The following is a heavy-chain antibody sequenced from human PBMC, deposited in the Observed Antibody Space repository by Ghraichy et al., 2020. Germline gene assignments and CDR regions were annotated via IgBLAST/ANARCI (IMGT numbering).Heavy chain of an antibody. CDR1: GGSISSGSYY. D-gene: IGHD3-22*01. V-gene: IGHV4-61*02. CDR3: ARRNYYDSPDPHAFDI. Sequence: SETLSLTCTVSGGSISSGSYYWSWIRQPAGKGLEWIGRIYTSGSTNYNPSLKSRVTMSVDTSKNQFSLKLSSVTAADTAVYYCARRNYYDSPDPHAFDIWGQGTMVTVSS. CDR2: IYTSGST. J-gene: IGHJ3*02.